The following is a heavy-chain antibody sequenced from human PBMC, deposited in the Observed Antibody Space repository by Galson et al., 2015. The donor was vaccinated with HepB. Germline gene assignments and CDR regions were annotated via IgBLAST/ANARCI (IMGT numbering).Heavy chain of an antibody. CDR3: AREPAVAGTPYFDY. D-gene: IGHD6-19*01. CDR1: GFTFSSYW. V-gene: IGHV3-23*01. CDR2: FSGGGGT. J-gene: IGHJ4*02. Sequence: SLRLSCAASGFTFSSYWMSWVRQAPGKGLEWVSAFSGGGGTYYADSVKGRFTISRDNSKNTVYLQMNSLRAEDTALYYCAREPAVAGTPYFDYWGQGTLVTVSS.